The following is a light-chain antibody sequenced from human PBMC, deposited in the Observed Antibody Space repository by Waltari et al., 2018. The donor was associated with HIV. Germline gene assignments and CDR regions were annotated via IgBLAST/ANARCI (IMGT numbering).Light chain of an antibody. CDR3: QSYDSSLSGHVV. J-gene: IGLJ2*01. CDR1: SSIIGAGYD. Sequence: QSVLTQPPSVSGAPRQSVTISCPGSSSIIGAGYDVHWYQQLPGTAPKLLIYGNSNRPSGVPDRFSGSKSGTSASLAITGLQAEDEADYYCQSYDSSLSGHVVFGGGTKLTVL. V-gene: IGLV1-40*01. CDR2: GNS.